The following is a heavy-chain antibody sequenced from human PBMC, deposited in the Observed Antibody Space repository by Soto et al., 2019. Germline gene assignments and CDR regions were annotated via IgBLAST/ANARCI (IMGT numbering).Heavy chain of an antibody. J-gene: IGHJ2*01. V-gene: IGHV4-39*01. CDR1: GGSISSSSYY. CDR2: IYYSGST. CDR3: ARSRNWYFDL. Sequence: QLQLQESGPGLVKPSETLSLTCTVSGGSISSSSYYWGWIRQPPGKGLEWIGSIYYSGSTYYNPSLKCRVTISVDTSKNQFSLKLSSVTAADTAVYYCARSRNWYFDLWGRGTLVTVSS.